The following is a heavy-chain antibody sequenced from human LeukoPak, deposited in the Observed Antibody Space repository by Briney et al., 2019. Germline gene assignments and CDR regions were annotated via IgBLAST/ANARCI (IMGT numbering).Heavy chain of an antibody. J-gene: IGHJ4*02. Sequence: GGSLRLSCAASGFTFSSSAMSWVRQAPGKGLEWVSAISNNGGYTYYADSVQGRFTISRDNSKSTLCLQMNSLRAEDTAVYYCARVAAAGRGIDFWGQGTLVTVSS. CDR1: GFTFSSSA. V-gene: IGHV3-23*01. D-gene: IGHD6-13*01. CDR2: ISNNGGYT. CDR3: ARVAAAGRGIDF.